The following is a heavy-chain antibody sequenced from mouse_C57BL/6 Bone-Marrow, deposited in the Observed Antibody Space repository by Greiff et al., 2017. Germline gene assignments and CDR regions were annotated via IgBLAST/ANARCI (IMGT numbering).Heavy chain of an antibody. CDR1: GYTFTSYW. J-gene: IGHJ3*01. D-gene: IGHD2-5*01. Sequence: VQLQQPGAELVKPGASVKLSCKASGYTFTSYWMHWVKQRPGRGLEWIGRIDPNSGGTKYNEKFKSKATLTVDKPSSPAYMQLSSLTSEDSAVYYCARGAYYSNYVGFAYWGQGTLVTVSA. CDR3: ARGAYYSNYVGFAY. V-gene: IGHV1-72*01. CDR2: IDPNSGGT.